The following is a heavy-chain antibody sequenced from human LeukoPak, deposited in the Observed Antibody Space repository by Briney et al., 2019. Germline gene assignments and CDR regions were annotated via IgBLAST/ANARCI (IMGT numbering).Heavy chain of an antibody. CDR3: AKYSRYCSGGSCYDFDY. D-gene: IGHD2-15*01. Sequence: GGSLRLSCAASGFTCSSYAMSWVRQAPGKGLEWVSSISGSGGSTYYADSVKGRFTISRDNSRNTLYLQMNSLRAEDTAVYYCAKYSRYCSGGSCYDFDYWGQGTLVTVSS. CDR1: GFTCSSYA. CDR2: ISGSGGST. J-gene: IGHJ4*02. V-gene: IGHV3-23*01.